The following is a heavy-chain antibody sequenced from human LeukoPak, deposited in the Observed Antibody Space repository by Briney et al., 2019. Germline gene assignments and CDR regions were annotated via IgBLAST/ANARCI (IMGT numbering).Heavy chain of an antibody. CDR1: GFTFSSYG. Sequence: PGRSLRLSCAASGFTFSSYGMHWVRQAPGKGLEWVAVISYDGSNKYYADSVKGRFTISRDNSKNTLYLQMNSLRAEDTAVYYCAKAGWVTAGAGATDWGQGTLVTVSS. V-gene: IGHV3-30*18. CDR3: AKAGWVTAGAGATD. CDR2: ISYDGSNK. D-gene: IGHD1-26*01. J-gene: IGHJ4*02.